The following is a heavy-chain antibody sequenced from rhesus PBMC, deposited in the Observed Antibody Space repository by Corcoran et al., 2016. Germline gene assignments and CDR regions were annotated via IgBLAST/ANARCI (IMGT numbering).Heavy chain of an antibody. Sequence: QVQLQESAPGLVKPSETLSLTCAVSGYSISSGYGWSWIRQPPAKGREWIGYIGGSSPSTNYNPSLKSRFTISNDTSKNQFSLKLSSVTAADTAVYYCASHSSSYSPLDYWGQGVLVTVSS. CDR2: IGGSSPST. CDR1: GYSISSGYG. J-gene: IGHJ4*01. D-gene: IGHD6-43*01. V-gene: IGHV4-127*01. CDR3: ASHSSSYSPLDY.